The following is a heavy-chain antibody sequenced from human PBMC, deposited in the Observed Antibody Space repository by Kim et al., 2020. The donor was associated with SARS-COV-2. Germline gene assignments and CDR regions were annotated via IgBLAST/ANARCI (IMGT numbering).Heavy chain of an antibody. CDR2: ISSDDNT. D-gene: IGHD5-12*01. CDR1: GFSFSSYG. J-gene: IGHJ4*02. Sequence: GGSLRLSCAASGFSFSSYGMSWVRQAPGEGLEWVSTISSDDNTYYANSVKGRFTIFRDNSQNTLYLQMNSLRTEDTAIYYCAQSYEAKRGLGLTALSNWGQGTLVTVSS. V-gene: IGHV3-23*01. CDR3: AQSYEAKRGLGLTALSN.